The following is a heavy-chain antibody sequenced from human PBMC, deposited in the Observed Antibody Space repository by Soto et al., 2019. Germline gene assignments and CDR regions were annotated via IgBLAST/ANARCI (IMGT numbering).Heavy chain of an antibody. D-gene: IGHD3-3*01. CDR3: ARDASYYSLWSGYYPSRNGMDV. Sequence: LRLSCAASGFTFSSFGMHWVRQAPGKGLEWVSLIWYDGSKKSYGDPVKGRFTISRDNSRNTVYLQMNSLRADDTAVYYCARDASYYSLWSGYYPSRNGMDVWGQGTTVTVSS. J-gene: IGHJ6*02. CDR1: GFTFSSFG. V-gene: IGHV3-33*01. CDR2: IWYDGSKK.